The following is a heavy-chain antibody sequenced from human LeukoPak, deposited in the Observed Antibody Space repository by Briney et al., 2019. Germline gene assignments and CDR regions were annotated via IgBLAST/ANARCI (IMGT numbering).Heavy chain of an antibody. J-gene: IGHJ4*02. CDR1: GGSISGDGHY. CDR2: IHPGGTI. Sequence: PSETLSLTCTVSGGSISGDGHYWTWTRQHPGERLEWLGFIHPGGTIYYNPSLISRLFISADTSNNQMSLKLSFVTAADTAVYYCARGGDTAKGGKDWGQGTLVTVSS. D-gene: IGHD5-18*01. CDR3: ARGGDTAKGGKD. V-gene: IGHV4-31*03.